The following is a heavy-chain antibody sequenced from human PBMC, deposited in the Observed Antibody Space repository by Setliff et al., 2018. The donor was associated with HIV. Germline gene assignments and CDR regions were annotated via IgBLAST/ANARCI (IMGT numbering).Heavy chain of an antibody. V-gene: IGHV4-4*08. Sequence: SETLSLTCTVSGGSISSYYWSWIRQPPGKGLEWIGYIYTSGSTNCNPSLKSRVTISVDTSKNQFSLKLSSVTAADTAVYYCAAHLAITVIGHWFFSLWGRGTLVTVSS. CDR1: GGSISSYY. D-gene: IGHD4-17*01. J-gene: IGHJ2*01. CDR2: IYTSGST. CDR3: AAHLAITVIGHWFFSL.